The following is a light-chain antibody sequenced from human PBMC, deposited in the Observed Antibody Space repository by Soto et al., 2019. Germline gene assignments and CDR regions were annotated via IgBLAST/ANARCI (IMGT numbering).Light chain of an antibody. J-gene: IGKJ1*01. Sequence: EIVVTQSPGTLSLSPGERATLSCRASQSVSSNYLAWYQQKPGQAPRLLIYDASSRAAGIPDRFSGSGSGTDFILTISRLEPEDSAVYYCHHYGSSRTFGQGTKVEIK. CDR1: QSVSSNY. CDR3: HHYGSSRT. V-gene: IGKV3-20*01. CDR2: DAS.